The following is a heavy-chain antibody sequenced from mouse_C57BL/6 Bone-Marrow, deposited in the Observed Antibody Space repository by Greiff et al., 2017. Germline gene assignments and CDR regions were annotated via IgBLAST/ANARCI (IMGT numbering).Heavy chain of an antibody. J-gene: IGHJ1*03. CDR2: ISSDGGST. CDR1: EYEFPSHA. Sequence: EVKLEESGGGLVQPGESLKLSCESNEYEFPSHAMSWVRKTPEKRLELVAAISSDGGSTYYSDTKARRFIISRDNTKKSLYLQMSSLRSEDTALYYCARHAYCDYDGYFDVWGTGTTVTVSS. CDR3: ARHAYCDYDGYFDV. V-gene: IGHV5-2*03. D-gene: IGHD2-4*01.